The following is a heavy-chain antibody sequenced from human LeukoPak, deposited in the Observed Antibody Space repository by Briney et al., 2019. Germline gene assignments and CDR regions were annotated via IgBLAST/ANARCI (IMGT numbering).Heavy chain of an antibody. CDR2: IIPIFGTA. V-gene: IGHV1-69*06. D-gene: IGHD3-10*01. CDR3: ARESTYYYGSGSSQPYYFDY. Sequence: SVKVSCKASGGTFSSYAISWVRQAPGQGLEWMGGIIPIFGTANYAQKFQGRVTITADKSTSAAYMELSSLRSEDTAVYYCARESTYYYGSGSSQPYYFDYWGQGTLVTVSS. J-gene: IGHJ4*02. CDR1: GGTFSSYA.